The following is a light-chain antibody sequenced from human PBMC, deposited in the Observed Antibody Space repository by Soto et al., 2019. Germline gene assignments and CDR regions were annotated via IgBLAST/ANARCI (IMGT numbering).Light chain of an antibody. CDR1: SSDVGGSDY. CDR2: EVS. CDR3: GSYRISNTAYA. J-gene: IGLJ1*01. Sequence: QSALTQPASVSGSPGQSIAISCTGTSSDVGGSDYVSWYQQHPGKAPKLMIYEVSHRPSGVSNRFSGSKSGNTASLIISGLQPEDEADYFCGSYRISNTAYAFGTGTKLTVL. V-gene: IGLV2-14*03.